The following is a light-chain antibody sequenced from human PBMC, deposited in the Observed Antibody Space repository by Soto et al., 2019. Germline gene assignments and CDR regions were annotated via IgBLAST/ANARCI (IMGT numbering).Light chain of an antibody. CDR1: QSISSY. CDR3: QGGNT. Sequence: DIQMTQSPSSLSASVGHRVTITCRAGQSISSYLNLYQQKPGKAPKLLIYAASSLQSGVPSRFSGSGSGTDFTLTISSLQPEDFATYYCQGGNTFGPGTKVDI. CDR2: AAS. V-gene: IGKV1-39*01. J-gene: IGKJ3*01.